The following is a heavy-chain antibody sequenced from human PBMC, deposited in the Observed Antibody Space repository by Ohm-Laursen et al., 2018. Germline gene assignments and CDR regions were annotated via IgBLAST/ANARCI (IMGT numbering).Heavy chain of an antibody. CDR2: IHPNSGGT. CDR1: GYTFTGDY. Sequence: SVKVSCKASGYTFTGDYMHWVRQAPGQGPEWTGWIHPNSGGTNYAQKFQGRITMTRDTSISTAYMELSRLRSDDTAVYYCARSPRAMDVWGQGTTVTVSS. J-gene: IGHJ6*02. V-gene: IGHV1-2*02. CDR3: ARSPRAMDV.